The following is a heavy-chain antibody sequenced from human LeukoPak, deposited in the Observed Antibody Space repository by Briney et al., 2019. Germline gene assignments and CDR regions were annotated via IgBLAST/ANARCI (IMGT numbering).Heavy chain of an antibody. Sequence: ASVKVSCKASGYTFTGYYMHWVRQAPGQGLEWMGWINPNSGGTNYAQKFQGRVTMTRDTSISTAYMELSRLRSDDAAVYYCARVMRDYSSSWYNWFDPWGQGTLVTVSS. V-gene: IGHV1-2*02. D-gene: IGHD6-13*01. CDR2: INPNSGGT. CDR1: GYTFTGYY. J-gene: IGHJ5*02. CDR3: ARVMRDYSSSWYNWFDP.